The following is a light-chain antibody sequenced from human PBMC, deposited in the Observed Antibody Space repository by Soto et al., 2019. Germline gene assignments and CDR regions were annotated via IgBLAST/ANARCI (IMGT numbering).Light chain of an antibody. J-gene: IGLJ1*01. CDR1: DIASKS. V-gene: IGLV3-21*02. Sequence: SYDLTQPPSVSVSPGQTASVSWGGNDIASKSVHWSQQKPGQAPVLVVYDDNDRPSGIPERLSGSNSGDTATLTISRVEAGDEADYYCQVWDSSSDHYVFGSGTKVTVL. CDR3: QVWDSSSDHYV. CDR2: DDN.